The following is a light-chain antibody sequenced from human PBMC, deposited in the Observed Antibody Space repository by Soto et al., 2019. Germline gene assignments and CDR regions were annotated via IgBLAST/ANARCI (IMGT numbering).Light chain of an antibody. Sequence: QSVLTQPASVSGSPGQSITISCTGTSSDVGGYNYVSWYQQHPGKAPKLMIYEVSNRPSGVSNRFSGSKSGNTASLTISGLQAEDEADYYCQSYDSTLSGSWVFGGGTKVTV. V-gene: IGLV2-14*01. CDR1: SSDVGGYNY. CDR2: EVS. J-gene: IGLJ3*02. CDR3: QSYDSTLSGSWV.